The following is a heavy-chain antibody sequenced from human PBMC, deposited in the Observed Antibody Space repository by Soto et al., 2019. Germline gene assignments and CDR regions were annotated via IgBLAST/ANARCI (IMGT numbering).Heavy chain of an antibody. D-gene: IGHD3-16*02. CDR3: ASRSYYYYYYGMDV. CDR1: CGSISSSSSY. J-gene: IGHJ6*02. CDR2: IDYSGST. V-gene: IGHV4-39*01. Sequence: SETLTLTCTVSCGSISSSSSYWGWICQAPGKGLEWIGSIDYSGSTYYNPSLKSRVTISVDTSKNQLSLKLSSVTAADTAVYYCASRSYYYYYYGMDVWGQGTTVTVSS.